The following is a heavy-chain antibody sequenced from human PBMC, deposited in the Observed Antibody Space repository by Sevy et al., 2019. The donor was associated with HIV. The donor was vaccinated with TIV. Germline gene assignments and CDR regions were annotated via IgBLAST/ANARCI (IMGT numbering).Heavy chain of an antibody. J-gene: IGHJ4*02. Sequence: GESLKISCKGSGYSFTNYWIGWVRQMPGKGLEWMGIIYPGDSDTRYSPSFQGQVTISADKSISTAYLQWSSLKASDTALYYCTSQGGNDGSGYHFFDYWGQGTLVTVSS. CDR2: IYPGDSDT. CDR3: TSQGGNDGSGYHFFDY. V-gene: IGHV5-51*01. CDR1: GYSFTNYW. D-gene: IGHD3-22*01.